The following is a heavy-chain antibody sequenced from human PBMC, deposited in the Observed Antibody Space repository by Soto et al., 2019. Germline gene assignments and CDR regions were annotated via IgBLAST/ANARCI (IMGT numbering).Heavy chain of an antibody. CDR3: AKDPDYYDSSGYRPL. Sequence: GGSLRLSCAASGFTFSSYIMNWVRQAPGKGLEWVSYVSSSSSTIYYADSVKGRFTISRDNAKNSLYLQMNSLRDEDTAVYYCAKDPDYYDSSGYRPLWGQGTLVTVSS. D-gene: IGHD3-22*01. CDR1: GFTFSSYI. V-gene: IGHV3-48*02. J-gene: IGHJ4*02. CDR2: VSSSSSTI.